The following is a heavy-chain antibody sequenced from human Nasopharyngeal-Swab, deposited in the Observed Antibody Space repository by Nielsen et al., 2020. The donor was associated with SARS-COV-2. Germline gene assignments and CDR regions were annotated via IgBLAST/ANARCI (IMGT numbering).Heavy chain of an antibody. CDR2: LNGDATTV. CDR3: AKRSDYDFWSGGLYYYYYGMDV. J-gene: IGHJ6*02. CDR1: GFTFSSSW. V-gene: IGHV3-74*01. D-gene: IGHD3-3*01. Sequence: GESLKISCAGSGFTFSSSWLHWVRQAPGEGLVWVARLNGDATTVDYADSVKGRFTISRDNAKNTLYLQMNSLRAEDTAVYYCAKRSDYDFWSGGLYYYYYGMDVWGQGTTVTVSS.